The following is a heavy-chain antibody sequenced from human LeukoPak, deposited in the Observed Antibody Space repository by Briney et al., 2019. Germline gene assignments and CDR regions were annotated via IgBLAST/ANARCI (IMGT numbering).Heavy chain of an antibody. CDR1: GFTFSSYG. D-gene: IGHD3-22*01. V-gene: IGHV3-30*02. J-gene: IGHJ4*02. CDR2: IRYDGSNK. CDR3: AKVSGYYGEYFDY. Sequence: GGSLRLSCAASGFTFSSYGMHWVRQAPGKGLEWVAFIRYDGSNKYYADSVEGRFTISRDNSKNTLYLQMNSLRAGDTAVYYCAKVSGYYGEYFDYWGQGTLVTVSS.